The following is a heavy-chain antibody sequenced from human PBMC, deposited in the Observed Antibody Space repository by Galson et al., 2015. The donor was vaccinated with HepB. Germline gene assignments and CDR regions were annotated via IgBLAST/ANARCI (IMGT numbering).Heavy chain of an antibody. CDR3: ARGEAYYYESCGDRFDI. D-gene: IGHD3-22*01. CDR1: GFTFRNYS. CDR2: ISSSSSYI. V-gene: IGHV3-21*01. Sequence: SLRLSCAASGFTFRNYSMNWVRQAPGKGLEWVSTISSSSSYIYYADSVKGRFTISRDNAKNSLYLQMNSLRAEDTAVYYCARGEAYYYESCGDRFDIWGQGTMVTVSS. J-gene: IGHJ3*02.